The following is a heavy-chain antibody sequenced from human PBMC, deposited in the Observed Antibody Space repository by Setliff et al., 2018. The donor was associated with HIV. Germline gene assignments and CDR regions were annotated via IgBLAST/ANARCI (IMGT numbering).Heavy chain of an antibody. CDR3: ARHGQYGSGSYYNRPFDF. D-gene: IGHD3-10*01. CDR1: GYSFTNYW. J-gene: IGHJ4*02. CDR2: IYPGDSDT. Sequence: GKSLKISCKGSGYSFTNYWIAWLRQMPGKGLEWMGIIYPGDSDTRYSPSFQGQVTISADKSISTAYLQWSSLKASDTAMYYCARHGQYGSGSYYNRPFDFWGQGTLVTVSS. V-gene: IGHV5-51*01.